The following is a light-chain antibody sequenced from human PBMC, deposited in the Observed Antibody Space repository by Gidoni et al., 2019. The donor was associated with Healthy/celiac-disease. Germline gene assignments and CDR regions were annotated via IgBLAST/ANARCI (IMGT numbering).Light chain of an antibody. V-gene: IGKV1-39*01. CDR1: QSISSY. Sequence: DIQMTQSPSSLSASVGYRVTITCRASQSISSYLNWYQQKPGKAPKLLIYAASSLQSGVPSKFSGSGSGTDFTLNISSLQPEELATYNGQQSYSTPPTFGGGTKVEIK. CDR3: QQSYSTPPT. J-gene: IGKJ4*02. CDR2: AAS.